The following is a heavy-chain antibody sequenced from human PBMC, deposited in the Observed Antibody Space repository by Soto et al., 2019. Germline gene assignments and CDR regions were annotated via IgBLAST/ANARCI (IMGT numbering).Heavy chain of an antibody. V-gene: IGHV3-15*01. CDR3: TTDHYCSSTTCPGASDM. J-gene: IGHJ3*02. CDR1: GFTFTNVW. Sequence: EVQLVKSGGGLVDPGGSLRLSCAASGFTFTNVWMTWVRQAPGKGLEWVGRIKRKIDDGTTDYAAPVKGRFTISRDDSKSTLYLQMNSLKTEDTAVYYCTTDHYCSSTTCPGASDMWGQGTMVTVSS. D-gene: IGHD2-2*01. CDR2: IKRKIDDGTT.